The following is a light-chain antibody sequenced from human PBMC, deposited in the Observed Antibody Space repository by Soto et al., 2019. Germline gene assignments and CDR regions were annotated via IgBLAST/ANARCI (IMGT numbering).Light chain of an antibody. CDR1: QTISNY. J-gene: IGKJ1*01. CDR3: GQSYSTPWT. Sequence: DIQMTQSPSSLSASVGDRVTITCRASQTISNYLNWYQQQPGKAPKLLIYAASSLQSGVPSRFSGSGSGTDFTLTISSLQPEDFATYYCGQSYSTPWTFGQGTKVESK. V-gene: IGKV1-39*01. CDR2: AAS.